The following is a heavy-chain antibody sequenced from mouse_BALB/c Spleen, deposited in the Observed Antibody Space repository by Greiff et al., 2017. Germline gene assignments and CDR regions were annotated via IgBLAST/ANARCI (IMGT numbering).Heavy chain of an antibody. V-gene: IGHV1-7*01. J-gene: IGHJ1*01. CDR1: GYTFTSYW. CDR3: ARDYYRYDGYFDV. Sequence: QVHVKQSGAELAKPGASVKMSCKASGYTFTSYWMHWVKQRPGQGLEWIGYINPSTGYTEYNQKFKDKATLTADKSSSTAYMQLSSLTSVDSAVYYCARDYYRYDGYFDVWGAGTTVTVSS. CDR2: INPSTGYT. D-gene: IGHD2-14*01.